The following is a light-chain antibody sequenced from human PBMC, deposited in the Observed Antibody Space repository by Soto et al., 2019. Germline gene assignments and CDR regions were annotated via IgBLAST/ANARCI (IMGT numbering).Light chain of an antibody. CDR3: QQYNNWPS. J-gene: IGKJ3*01. Sequence: EIVLTQSPGTLSLSPGERATLSCRASQSVSSSYLAWYQQKPGQPPRLLIYGASSRATGIPDRFSGSGSGTDFTLTISRLEPEDFAVYYCQQYNNWPSFGPGTKVDI. CDR2: GAS. CDR1: QSVSSSY. V-gene: IGKV3-20*01.